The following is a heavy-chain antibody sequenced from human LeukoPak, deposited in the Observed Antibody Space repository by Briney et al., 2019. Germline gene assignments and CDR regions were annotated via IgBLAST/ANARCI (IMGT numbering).Heavy chain of an antibody. D-gene: IGHD5-18*01. J-gene: IGHJ4*02. CDR1: GGSISSSSSY. CDR3: ARGIRGYSYGYEDY. Sequence: SETLSLTCSVSGGSISSSSSYWGWIRQPPGKGLGWIGSIYYSGSTYYNPSLKSRVTISVDTSKNQFSLKLSSVTAADTAVYYCARGIRGYSYGYEDYWGQGTLVTVSS. V-gene: IGHV4-39*07. CDR2: IYYSGST.